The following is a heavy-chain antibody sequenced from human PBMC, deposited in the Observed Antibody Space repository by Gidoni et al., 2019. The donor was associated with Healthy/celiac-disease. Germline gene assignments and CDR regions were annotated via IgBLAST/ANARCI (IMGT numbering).Heavy chain of an antibody. CDR3: ARVSGSYLYY. CDR1: GGTFSSYA. D-gene: IGHD1-26*01. J-gene: IGHJ4*02. CDR2: ISPILVTA. V-gene: IGHV1-69*01. Sequence: QVQLVQSGAEVKKPGSSVKVSCKASGGTFSSYAISWVRQAPGQGLEWLGGISPILVTANYAQKFQGSVTITADESTSTAYMELRSLRSEDTAVYYCARVSGSYLYYWGQGTLVTVSS.